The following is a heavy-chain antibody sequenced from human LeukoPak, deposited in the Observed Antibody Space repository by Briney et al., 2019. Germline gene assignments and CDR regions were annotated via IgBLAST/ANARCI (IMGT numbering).Heavy chain of an antibody. D-gene: IGHD6-13*01. CDR3: ARPNLGSAALNY. CDR1: GYTFTSYY. Sequence: PVASVKVSCKASGYTFTSYYMHWVRQAPGQGLEWMGRIIPILGIANYAQKFQGRVTITADKSTSTAYMELSSLRSEDTAVYYCARPNLGSAALNYWGQGTLVTVSS. V-gene: IGHV1-69*02. CDR2: IIPILGIA. J-gene: IGHJ4*02.